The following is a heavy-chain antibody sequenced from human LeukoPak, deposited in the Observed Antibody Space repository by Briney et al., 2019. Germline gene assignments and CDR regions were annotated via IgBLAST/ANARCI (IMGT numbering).Heavy chain of an antibody. CDR2: IYTSGSS. Sequence: SETLSLTCTVSGGSISNYYWNWIRQPAGKGLEWIGRIYTSGSSDCNPSLKSRVTMSVDTSKNHLSLKLSSVTAADTAVYYCTREASGYSYGYEEHWGQGTLVTVSS. D-gene: IGHD5-18*01. CDR3: TREASGYSYGYEEH. CDR1: GGSISNYY. V-gene: IGHV4-4*07. J-gene: IGHJ1*01.